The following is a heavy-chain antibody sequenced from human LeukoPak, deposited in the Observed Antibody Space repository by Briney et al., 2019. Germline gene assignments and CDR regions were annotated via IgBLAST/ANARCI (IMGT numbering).Heavy chain of an antibody. CDR3: ARLPKYSRPLDY. CDR1: GGSISSYY. Sequence: PSETLSLTCTVSGGSISSYYWSWIRQPPGKGLECIGYIYYSGSTNYNPSLKSRVTISVDTSKNQFSLKLSSVTAAHTAVYYCARLPKYSRPLDYWGQGTLVTVSS. V-gene: IGHV4-59*01. J-gene: IGHJ4*02. D-gene: IGHD6-6*01. CDR2: IYYSGST.